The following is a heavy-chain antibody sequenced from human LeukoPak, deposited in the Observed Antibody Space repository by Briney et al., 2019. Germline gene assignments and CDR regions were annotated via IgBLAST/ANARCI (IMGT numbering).Heavy chain of an antibody. CDR3: ARGLMVRGVIKPSHDGMDV. J-gene: IGHJ6*02. Sequence: SETLSLTCTVSGGSISSYYWSWIRQPPGKGLEWIGCIYYSGSTNYNPSLKSRVTISVDTSKNQFSLKLSSVTAADTAVYYCARGLMVRGVIKPSHDGMDVWGQGTTVTVSS. V-gene: IGHV4-59*01. D-gene: IGHD3-10*01. CDR2: IYYSGST. CDR1: GGSISSYY.